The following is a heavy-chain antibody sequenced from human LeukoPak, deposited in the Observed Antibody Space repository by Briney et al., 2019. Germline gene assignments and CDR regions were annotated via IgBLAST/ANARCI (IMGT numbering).Heavy chain of an antibody. D-gene: IGHD6-19*01. J-gene: IGHJ4*02. Sequence: ASVKVSCKASGYTFTSYGISWVRQAPGQGLEWMGWISAYNGNTNYAQKLQGRVTMTTDTSTSTAYMELRSLRSDDTAVYYCAREVGGAVAGYTDYWGQGTLVTVSS. CDR2: ISAYNGNT. V-gene: IGHV1-18*01. CDR1: GYTFTSYG. CDR3: AREVGGAVAGYTDY.